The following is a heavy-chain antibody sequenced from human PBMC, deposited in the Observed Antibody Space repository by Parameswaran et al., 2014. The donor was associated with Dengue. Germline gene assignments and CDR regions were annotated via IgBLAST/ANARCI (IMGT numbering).Heavy chain of an antibody. D-gene: IGHD5-18*01. CDR3: ARGLFRYSYGFGY. CDR2: INPNSGGT. Sequence: WVRQAPGQGLEWMGWINPNSGGTNYAQKFQGRVTMTRDTSISTAYMELSRLRSDDTAVYYCARGLFRYSYGFGYWGQGTLVTVSS. J-gene: IGHJ4*02. V-gene: IGHV1-2*02.